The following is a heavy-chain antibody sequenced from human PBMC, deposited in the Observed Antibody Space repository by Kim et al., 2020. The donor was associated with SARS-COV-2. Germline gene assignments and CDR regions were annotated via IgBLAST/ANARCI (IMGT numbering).Heavy chain of an antibody. CDR2: INPSGGST. CDR3: ARGSPVYYDILTGYYRDY. J-gene: IGHJ4*02. CDR1: GYTFTSYY. D-gene: IGHD3-9*01. V-gene: IGHV1-46*01. Sequence: ASVKVSCKASGYTFTSYYMHWVRQAPGQGLEWMGIINPSGGSTSYAQKFQGRVTMTRDTSTSTVYMELGSLRSEDTAVYYCARGSPVYYDILTGYYRDYWGQGTLVTVS.